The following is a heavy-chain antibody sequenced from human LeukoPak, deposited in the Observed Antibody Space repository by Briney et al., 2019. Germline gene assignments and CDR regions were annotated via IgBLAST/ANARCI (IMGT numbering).Heavy chain of an antibody. Sequence: SGGSLRLSCAASGFTFNAYGMHWVRQAPGKGLEWVTFIRYNGNDNFHSDSVKGRFSVSRDNSKNNLYLQMNNLRPEDTAVYYCAKDVMHYGSGRPYYTDAWGKGTTVIISS. CDR2: IRYNGNDN. CDR1: GFTFNAYG. D-gene: IGHD3-10*01. CDR3: AKDVMHYGSGRPYYTDA. V-gene: IGHV3-30*02. J-gene: IGHJ6*03.